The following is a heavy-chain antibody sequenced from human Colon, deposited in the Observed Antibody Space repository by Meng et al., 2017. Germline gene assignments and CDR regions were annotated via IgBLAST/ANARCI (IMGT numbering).Heavy chain of an antibody. Sequence: QVQLQESGPGLVKPSETLSLTCTVSGGSFDSYHGNWIRQPPGEAPEWIGNIDYTGSTNYNPSFKSRVTISVDTSKSQFSLRMTSMTAADTAVYYCARGYWFDPWGQGTLVTVSS. CDR1: GGSFDSYH. CDR3: ARGYWFDP. V-gene: IGHV4-59*01. J-gene: IGHJ5*02. CDR2: IDYTGST.